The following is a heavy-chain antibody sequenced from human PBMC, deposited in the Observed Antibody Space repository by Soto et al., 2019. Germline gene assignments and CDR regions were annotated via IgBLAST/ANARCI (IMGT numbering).Heavy chain of an antibody. CDR1: GGSISSGDYY. V-gene: IGHV4-30-4*01. D-gene: IGHD2-21*02. CDR3: ARDAYCGGDCLRGFDP. Sequence: QVQLQESGPGLVKPSQTLSLTCTVSGGSISSGDYYWSWIRQPPGKGLEWIGYIYYSGSTYYNPSLKSRVTISVDPSKNPFSLKLSSVTAADTAVYYCARDAYCGGDCLRGFDPWGQGTLVTVSS. CDR2: IYYSGST. J-gene: IGHJ5*02.